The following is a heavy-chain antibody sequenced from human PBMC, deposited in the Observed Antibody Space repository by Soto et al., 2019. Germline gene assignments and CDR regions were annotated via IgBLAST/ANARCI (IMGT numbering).Heavy chain of an antibody. CDR2: IMPVFRRP. V-gene: IGHV1-69*13. Sequence: GASVKVSCKASGGTFRTSAISWVRQAPGQGLEWVGGIMPVFRRPKYAQNFQDRATITADESTSTAYMELSSLRSDDTAVYYCARAYYYDSSGPLTFDIWGQGTMVTVSS. CDR3: ARAYYYDSSGPLTFDI. D-gene: IGHD3-22*01. CDR1: GGTFRTSA. J-gene: IGHJ3*02.